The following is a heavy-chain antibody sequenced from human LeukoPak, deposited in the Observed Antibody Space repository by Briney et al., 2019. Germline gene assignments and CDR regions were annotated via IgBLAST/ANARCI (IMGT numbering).Heavy chain of an antibody. Sequence: GGSLRLSCAASGFTFSSYAMHWVRQAPGKGLEWVAVISYDGSNKYYADSVKGRFTISRDNSKNTLYLQMNSLRAEDTAVYYCAKDRGYYDSHDAFDIWGQGTMVTVSS. CDR2: ISYDGSNK. CDR1: GFTFSSYA. CDR3: AKDRGYYDSHDAFDI. D-gene: IGHD3-22*01. J-gene: IGHJ3*02. V-gene: IGHV3-30-3*01.